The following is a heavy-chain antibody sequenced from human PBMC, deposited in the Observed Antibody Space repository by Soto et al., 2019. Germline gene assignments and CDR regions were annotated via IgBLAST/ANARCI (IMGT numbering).Heavy chain of an antibody. CDR1: GFTFNDYI. Sequence: EVQLVESGGGLVKPGGSLRLSCAASGFTFNDYIMDWVRQAPGKGLEWVASIDKTTTHMYYADSVRGRFTISRDNAQNSLYLQMNSLRAEDSAVYYCARGYCGGGRCFMPDAFDIWGQGTTVTVST. CDR2: IDKTTTHM. J-gene: IGHJ3*02. D-gene: IGHD2-15*01. V-gene: IGHV3-21*01. CDR3: ARGYCGGGRCFMPDAFDI.